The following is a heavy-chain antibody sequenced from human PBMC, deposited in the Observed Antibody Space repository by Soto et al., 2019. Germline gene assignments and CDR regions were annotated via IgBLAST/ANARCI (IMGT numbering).Heavy chain of an antibody. V-gene: IGHV2-5*02. CDR1: GFSLSTSGVG. CDR3: AHRQRMGYCTNGVCYRVFDY. Sequence: QITLKESGPTLVKPTQTLTLTCTFSGFSLSTSGVGVGWIRQPPGKALEWLALIYWDDDKRYSPSLKSRLTITKDTSKNQVVLTMTNMDPMDTATYYCAHRQRMGYCTNGVCYRVFDYWGQGTLVTVSS. CDR2: IYWDDDK. D-gene: IGHD2-8*01. J-gene: IGHJ4*02.